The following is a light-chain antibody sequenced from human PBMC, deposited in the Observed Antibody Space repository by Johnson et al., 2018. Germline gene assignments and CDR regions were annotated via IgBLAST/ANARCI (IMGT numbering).Light chain of an antibody. J-gene: IGLJ1*01. V-gene: IGLV1-51*02. CDR3: GTWDSSLSCGKV. Sequence: QSVLTQPPSVSAAPGQKVTISCSGSSSNIGNNYVSWYQQLPGTAPTLLIYENNKRPSGIPDRFSGSKSGTSATLGITGLQTGDEADYYFGTWDSSLSCGKVFGTGTKVTVL. CDR1: SSNIGNNY. CDR2: ENN.